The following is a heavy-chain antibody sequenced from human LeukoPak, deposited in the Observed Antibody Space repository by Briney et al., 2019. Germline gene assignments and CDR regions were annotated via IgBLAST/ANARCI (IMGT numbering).Heavy chain of an antibody. D-gene: IGHD4-17*01. CDR3: TKDTNYGDSPY. CDR2: ISGSGGST. J-gene: IGHJ4*02. Sequence: GGSLRLSCAASGFTFSSYAMSRVRQAPGKGLEWVSAISGSGGSTYYADSVKGRFTISRDNSKNTLYLQMNSLRAEDTAVYYCTKDTNYGDSPYWGQGTLVTVSS. CDR1: GFTFSSYA. V-gene: IGHV3-23*01.